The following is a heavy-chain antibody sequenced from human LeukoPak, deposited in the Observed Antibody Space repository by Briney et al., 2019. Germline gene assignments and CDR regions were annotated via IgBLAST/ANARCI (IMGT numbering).Heavy chain of an antibody. V-gene: IGHV3-7*04. CDR3: ARTIREQWLTIDY. CDR1: GFTFSNYR. D-gene: IGHD6-19*01. J-gene: IGHJ4*02. Sequence: GGSLRLSCAASGFTFSNYRMNWVRQAPGKGLGWVANIKQDGSAKYYVDSVKGRFTISRDNAKNSLYLQMNSLGAEDTAVYYCARTIREQWLTIDYWGQGTLVTFSS. CDR2: IKQDGSAK.